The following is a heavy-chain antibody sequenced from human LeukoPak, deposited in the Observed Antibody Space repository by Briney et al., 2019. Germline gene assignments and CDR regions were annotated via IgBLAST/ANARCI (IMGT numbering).Heavy chain of an antibody. CDR2: IYYSGST. Sequence: SQTLSLTCAVSGGSISSGVYSWSWVRQPPGKGLEWIGYIYYSGSTNYNPSLKSRVTISVDTSKNQFSLKLSSVTAADTAVYYCARVIVVVVAATLFVPREEIDVFDYWGQGTLVTVSS. D-gene: IGHD2-15*01. J-gene: IGHJ4*02. V-gene: IGHV4-30-4*07. CDR1: GGSISSGVYS. CDR3: ARVIVVVVAATLFVPREEIDVFDY.